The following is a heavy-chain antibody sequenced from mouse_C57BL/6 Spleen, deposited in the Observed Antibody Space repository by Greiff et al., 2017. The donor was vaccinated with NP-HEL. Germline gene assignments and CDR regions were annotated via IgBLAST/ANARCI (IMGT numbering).Heavy chain of an antibody. J-gene: IGHJ3*01. CDR1: GYTFTDYY. CDR2: INPNNGGT. V-gene: IGHV1-26*01. Sequence: EVQLQQSGPELVKPGASVKISCKASGYTFTDYYMNWVKQSHGKSLEWIGDINPNNGGTSYNQKFKGKATLTVDKSSSTAYMELRSLTSEDSAVYYCARDYGSSYGYWGQGTLVTVSA. D-gene: IGHD1-1*01. CDR3: ARDYGSSYGY.